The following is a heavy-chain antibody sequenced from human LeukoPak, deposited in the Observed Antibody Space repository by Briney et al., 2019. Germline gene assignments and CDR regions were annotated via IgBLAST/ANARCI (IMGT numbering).Heavy chain of an antibody. CDR2: ISWNSGSI. J-gene: IGHJ4*02. Sequence: GGSLRLSCAASGFTFDDYAMHWVRQAPGKGLEWVSGISWNSGSIDYADSVKGRFTISRDNAKNSLYLQMNSLRAEDTALYYCAKDSSYDILTGYSQLFDYWGQGTLVTVSS. CDR3: AKDSSYDILTGYSQLFDY. D-gene: IGHD3-9*01. CDR1: GFTFDDYA. V-gene: IGHV3-9*01.